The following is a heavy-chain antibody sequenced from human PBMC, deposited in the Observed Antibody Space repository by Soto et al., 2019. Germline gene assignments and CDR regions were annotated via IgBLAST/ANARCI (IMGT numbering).Heavy chain of an antibody. J-gene: IGHJ4*02. CDR2: ISSSSSYI. Sequence: TGGSLRLSCAASGFTFSSYSMNWVRQAPGKGLEWVSSISSSSSYIYYADSVKGRFTISRDNAKNSLYLQMNSLRAEDTAVYYCAGAPTRLLPVDYWGQGTLVTVSS. CDR3: AGAPTRLLPVDY. CDR1: GFTFSSYS. D-gene: IGHD2-15*01. V-gene: IGHV3-21*01.